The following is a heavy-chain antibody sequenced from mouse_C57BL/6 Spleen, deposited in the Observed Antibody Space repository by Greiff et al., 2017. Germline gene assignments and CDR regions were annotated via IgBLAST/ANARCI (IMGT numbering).Heavy chain of an antibody. CDR2: INPSTGGT. J-gene: IGHJ3*01. CDR1: GYSFTGYY. CDR3: AREGDSSGYEAWFAY. Sequence: VQLQQSGPELVKPGASVKISCKASGYSFTGYYMNWVKQSPEKSLEWIGEINPSTGGTTYNQKFKAKATLTVDKSSSTAYMQLKSLTSEDSAGYYCAREGDSSGYEAWFAYWGQGTLVTVSA. D-gene: IGHD3-2*02. V-gene: IGHV1-42*01.